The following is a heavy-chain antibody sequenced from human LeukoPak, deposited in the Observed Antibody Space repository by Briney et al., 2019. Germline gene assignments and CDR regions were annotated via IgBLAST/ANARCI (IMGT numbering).Heavy chain of an antibody. CDR2: MNPNSGNT. J-gene: IGHJ6*02. V-gene: IGHV1-8*01. D-gene: IGHD2-2*01. CDR3: ARWSSTSYRDHYYYYYGMDV. Sequence: GASVKVSCKASGYTFTSYDINWVRRATGQGLEWMGWMNPNSGNTGYAQKFQGRVTMTRNTSISTAYMELSSLRSEDTAVYYCARWSSTSYRDHYYYYYGMDVWGQGTTVTVSS. CDR1: GYTFTSYD.